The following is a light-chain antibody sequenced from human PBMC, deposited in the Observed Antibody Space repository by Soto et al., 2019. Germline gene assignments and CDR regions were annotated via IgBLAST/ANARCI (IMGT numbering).Light chain of an antibody. J-gene: IGKJ4*01. V-gene: IGKV3-20*01. CDR1: QSVSSSY. Sequence: EIVLTQSPGTLSLSPGERATLSCRASQSVSSSYLAWYQQKPGQAPRLLIYGASSRATGIPDRFSGSGSGTDITLTSSRLEPEDFAVYYCQQYGSSPPRAAFGGGTKVEIK. CDR3: QQYGSSPPRAA. CDR2: GAS.